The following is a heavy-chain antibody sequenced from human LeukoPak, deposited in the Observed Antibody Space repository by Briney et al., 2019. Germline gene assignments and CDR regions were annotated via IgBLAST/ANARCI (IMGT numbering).Heavy chain of an antibody. CDR3: ARDPGGPGYSYYYYYYGMDV. CDR1: GYTFTSYA. V-gene: IGHV1-3*01. J-gene: IGHJ6*02. Sequence: GASVKVSCKASGYTFTSYAMHWVRQAPGQRLEWMGWINAGNGNTKYSQKFQGRVTITRDTSASTAYMELSSLRSEDTAVYYCARDPGGPGYSYYYYYYGMDVWGQGTTVTVSS. CDR2: INAGNGNT. D-gene: IGHD2-21*01.